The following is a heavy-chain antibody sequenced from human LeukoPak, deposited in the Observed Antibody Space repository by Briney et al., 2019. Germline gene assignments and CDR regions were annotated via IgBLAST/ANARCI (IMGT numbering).Heavy chain of an antibody. CDR3: ARGGEPLAQTYYFDY. D-gene: IGHD1-14*01. CDR1: GGYISSYY. CDR2: IYYSGST. Sequence: PSETLSLTCTVSGGYISSYYWSWIRQPPGKGLEWIGYIYYSGSTNYNPSLKSRVTISVDTSKNQFSLKLSSVTAADTAVYYCARGGEPLAQTYYFDYWGQGTLVTVSS. J-gene: IGHJ4*02. V-gene: IGHV4-59*01.